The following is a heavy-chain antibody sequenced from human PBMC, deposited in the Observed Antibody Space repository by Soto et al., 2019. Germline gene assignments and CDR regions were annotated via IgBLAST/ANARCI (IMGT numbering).Heavy chain of an antibody. CDR3: AHKVPEDCPLDY. J-gene: IGHJ4*02. V-gene: IGHV2-5*02. D-gene: IGHD2-21*02. CDR2: IYWDDSK. Sequence: QITLKESGPPLVRPTQTLTLTCAFSGFSLSTSGVGVGWIRQPPGKALEWLAVIYWDDSKHYSPSLRSRLTTTNDTSKTQVLLTMTKMDPLDPATYYGAHKVPEDCPLDYGGQGTLVPVPS. CDR1: GFSLSTSGVG.